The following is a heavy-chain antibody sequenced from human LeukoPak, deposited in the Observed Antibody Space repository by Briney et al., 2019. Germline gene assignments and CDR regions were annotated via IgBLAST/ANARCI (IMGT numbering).Heavy chain of an antibody. J-gene: IGHJ4*02. CDR2: INWNGGST. Sequence: GGSLRLSCAASGFTFDDYGMSWVRQAPGKGLEWVSGINWNGGSTGYADSVKGQFTISRDNAKNSLYLQMNSLRAEDTALYHCARVGYSGYDGLPDYWGQGTLVTVSS. D-gene: IGHD5-12*01. CDR3: ARVGYSGYDGLPDY. V-gene: IGHV3-20*01. CDR1: GFTFDDYG.